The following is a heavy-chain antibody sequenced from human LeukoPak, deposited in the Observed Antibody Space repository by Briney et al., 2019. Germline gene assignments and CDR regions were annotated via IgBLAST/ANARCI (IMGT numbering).Heavy chain of an antibody. V-gene: IGHV1-2*02. Sequence: ASVQVSCKASGYTFTGYYMHWVRQAPGQGLEWMGWIKRDSGGTNYAQKFQARVTMTRDTSISTAYMELSRLTSDDTAVYYCARGNFYDNKGYSPELRYWGQGTLVTVSS. CDR2: IKRDSGGT. CDR1: GYTFTGYY. CDR3: ARGNFYDNKGYSPELRY. J-gene: IGHJ4*02. D-gene: IGHD3-10*01.